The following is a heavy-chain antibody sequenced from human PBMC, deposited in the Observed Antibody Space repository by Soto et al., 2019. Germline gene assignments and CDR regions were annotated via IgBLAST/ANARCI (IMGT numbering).Heavy chain of an antibody. Sequence: GGSLRLSCAASGFTFSSYAMSWVRQAPGKGLEWVSSISTISSDIHYADSVKGRFTISRDNAKNSLYLQMNSLRAEDTAVYFCARGRGYSYGPTVDYWGQGTLVTVSS. V-gene: IGHV3-21*01. CDR1: GFTFSSYA. D-gene: IGHD5-18*01. CDR2: ISTISSDI. J-gene: IGHJ4*02. CDR3: ARGRGYSYGPTVDY.